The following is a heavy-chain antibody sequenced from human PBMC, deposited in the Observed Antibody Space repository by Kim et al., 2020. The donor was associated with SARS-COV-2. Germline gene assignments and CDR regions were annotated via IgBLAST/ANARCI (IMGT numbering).Heavy chain of an antibody. CDR2: INTDTGNP. CDR1: GYTFTMNA. CDR3: TRVIWGTYRYTYY. Sequence: ASVKVSCKASGYTFTMNAISWVRQAPGQGLEWMGWINTDTGNPTYAQAFTRRFVFSVDTSVTTAYLQISSLEPEDTALYYCTRVIWGTYRYTYYWGQGTL. D-gene: IGHD3-16*02. J-gene: IGHJ4*02. V-gene: IGHV7-4-1*02.